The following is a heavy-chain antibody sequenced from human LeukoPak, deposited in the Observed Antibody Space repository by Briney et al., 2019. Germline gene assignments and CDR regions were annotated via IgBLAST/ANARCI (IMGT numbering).Heavy chain of an antibody. CDR1: GFTFSSYA. D-gene: IGHD3-10*01. J-gene: IGHJ6*02. V-gene: IGHV3-9*01. CDR3: AKDMGSGSFPSYYYGMDV. CDR2: ISWNSGNI. Sequence: GGSLRLSCAASGFTFSSYAMHWVRQAPGKGLEWVSGISWNSGNIDYADSVKGRFTISRDNAKNSLFLQMNSLRAEDTALYYCAKDMGSGSFPSYYYGMDVWGQGTTVTVSS.